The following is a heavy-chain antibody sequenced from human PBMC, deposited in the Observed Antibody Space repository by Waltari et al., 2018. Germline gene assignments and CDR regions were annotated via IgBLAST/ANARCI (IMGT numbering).Heavy chain of an antibody. V-gene: IGHV4-34*01. CDR2: INHSGST. CDR3: ARGRRYFIDYYYYMDV. J-gene: IGHJ6*03. CDR1: GGSFSGYY. D-gene: IGHD1-20*01. Sequence: QVQLQQWGAGLLKPSETLSLTCAVYGGSFSGYYWSWIRQPPGKGLEWIGEINHSGSTNYNPSLKSRVTISVDTSKNQFSRKLSSVTAADTAVYYCARGRRYFIDYYYYMDVWGKGTTVTVSS.